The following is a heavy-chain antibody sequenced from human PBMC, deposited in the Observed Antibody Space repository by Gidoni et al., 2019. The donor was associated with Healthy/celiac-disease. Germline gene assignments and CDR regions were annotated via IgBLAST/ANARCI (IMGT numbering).Heavy chain of an antibody. V-gene: IGHV3-9*01. CDR3: AKDGISGYSGYGRLVY. D-gene: IGHD5-12*01. J-gene: IGHJ4*02. CDR2: ISWNSGSI. CDR1: GFTFDDYA. Sequence: EVQLVESGGGLVQPGRSLRLSCAASGFTFDDYAMHWVRQAPGKRLEWVSGISWNSGSIGYADSVKGRFTISRDNAKNSLYLQMNSLRAEDTALYYCAKDGISGYSGYGRLVYWGQGTLVTVSS.